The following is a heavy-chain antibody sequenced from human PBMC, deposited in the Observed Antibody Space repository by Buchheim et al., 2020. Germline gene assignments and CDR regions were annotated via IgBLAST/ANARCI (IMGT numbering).Heavy chain of an antibody. Sequence: EVQLVESGGGLVQPGGSLRLSCGASGFTFSSYWMSWVRQAPGKGLELVANIKHDGTAQFYVDSVTGRFTISRDNAKNSLYLQMNSLRVEDTAVYYCSRAEDYWGQGTL. CDR2: IKHDGTAQ. D-gene: IGHD1-14*01. V-gene: IGHV3-7*01. J-gene: IGHJ4*02. CDR3: SRAEDY. CDR1: GFTFSSYW.